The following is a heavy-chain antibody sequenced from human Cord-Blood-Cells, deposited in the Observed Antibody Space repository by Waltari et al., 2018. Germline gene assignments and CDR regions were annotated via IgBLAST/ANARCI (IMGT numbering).Heavy chain of an antibody. D-gene: IGHD3-22*01. V-gene: IGHV4-30-4*08. CDR1: GGSLRSGDYY. CDR3: ARAPDYYDSSGYYFDY. J-gene: IGHJ4*02. CDR2: IYYSGST. Sequence: QVQLQESGPGLVKPSQTLSLTCTVSGGSLRSGDYYWSWIRQPPGEGLEWIGYIYYSGSTYYNPSLKSRVTISVDTSKNQFSLKLSSVTAADTAVYYCARAPDYYDSSGYYFDYWGQGTLVTVSS.